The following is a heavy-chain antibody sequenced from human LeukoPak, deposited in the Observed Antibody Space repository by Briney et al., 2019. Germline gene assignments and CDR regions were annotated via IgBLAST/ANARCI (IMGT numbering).Heavy chain of an antibody. CDR2: IYYSGST. J-gene: IGHJ4*02. Sequence: SETLSLTCTVSGGSISSGDYYWSWIRQPPGKGLEWIGYIYYSGSTYYNPSLKSRVTISVDTSKNQFSLKLSSVTAADTAVYYCAREDGSSWRFDYWGQGTLVTVSS. V-gene: IGHV4-30-4*01. D-gene: IGHD6-13*01. CDR3: AREDGSSWRFDY. CDR1: GGSISSGDYY.